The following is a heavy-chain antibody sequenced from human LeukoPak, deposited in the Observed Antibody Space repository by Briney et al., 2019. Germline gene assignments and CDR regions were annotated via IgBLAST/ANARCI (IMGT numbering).Heavy chain of an antibody. CDR1: GDSVSSNSAA. D-gene: IGHD1-26*01. V-gene: IGHV6-1*01. CDR2: TYYRSKWYY. Sequence: SQTLSLTCAISGDSVSSNSAAWNWIRQSPSRGPEWLGRTYYRSKWYYDYAVAVKSRISINPDTSKNQFSLQLSSVTPEDTAVYYCARDPVGGSTIFDYWGQGTLVTVSS. CDR3: ARDPVGGSTIFDY. J-gene: IGHJ4*02.